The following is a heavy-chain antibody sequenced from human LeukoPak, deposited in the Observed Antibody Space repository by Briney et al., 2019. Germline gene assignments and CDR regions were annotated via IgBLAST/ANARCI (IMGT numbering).Heavy chain of an antibody. V-gene: IGHV3-74*01. CDR1: GFTFSTYW. D-gene: IGHD5-12*01. J-gene: IGHJ4*02. CDR3: AKESGYDVDLEY. Sequence: GSLRLSCAGSGFTFSTYWMHWVRQAPGGGLVWVSGINTDGSTTSYADSVKGRFTISRDNAKNTLYLQMTSLRVEDTALYYCAKESGYDVDLEYWGQGALVTVSS. CDR2: INTDGSTT.